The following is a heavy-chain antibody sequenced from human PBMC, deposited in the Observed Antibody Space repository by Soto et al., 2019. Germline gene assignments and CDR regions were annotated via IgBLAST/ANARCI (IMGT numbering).Heavy chain of an antibody. CDR1: GFTFSSYG. CDR2: IWYDGSNK. Sequence: GGSLRLSCAASGFTFSSYGMHWVRQAPGKGLEWVAVIWYDGSNKYYADSVKGRFTISRDNSKNTLYLQMNSLRAEDTAVYYCARKEGMYGYFDYWGQGTLVTVSS. V-gene: IGHV3-33*01. J-gene: IGHJ4*02. D-gene: IGHD2-8*01. CDR3: ARKEGMYGYFDY.